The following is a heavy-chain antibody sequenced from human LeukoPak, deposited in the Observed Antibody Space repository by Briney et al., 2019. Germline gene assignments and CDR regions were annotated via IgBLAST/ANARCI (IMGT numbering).Heavy chain of an antibody. Sequence: GASVKVSCKPSGYDFSIYTLNWVRQVPGQEPEWMGWMNTNTGKATYAQDFRGRFVFSFDSSVSTAYLEITSLQAADTAVYYCAREEGGLDVWGQGTTVIVSS. CDR2: MNTNTGKA. J-gene: IGHJ6*02. V-gene: IGHV7-4-1*02. CDR1: GYDFSIYT. CDR3: AREEGGLDV.